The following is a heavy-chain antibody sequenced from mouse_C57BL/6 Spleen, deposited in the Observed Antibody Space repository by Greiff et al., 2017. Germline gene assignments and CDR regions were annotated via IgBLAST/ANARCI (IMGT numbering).Heavy chain of an antibody. D-gene: IGHD2-4*01. CDR1: GFTFSSYG. CDR2: ISSGGSYT. Sequence: EVKLMESGGDLVKPGGSLKLSCAASGFTFSSYGMSWVRQTPDKRLEWVATISSGGSYTYYPDSVKGRFTISRDNAKNTLYLQMSSLKSEDTAMYYCARYDDSYFDYWGQGTTLTVSS. J-gene: IGHJ2*01. V-gene: IGHV5-6*01. CDR3: ARYDDSYFDY.